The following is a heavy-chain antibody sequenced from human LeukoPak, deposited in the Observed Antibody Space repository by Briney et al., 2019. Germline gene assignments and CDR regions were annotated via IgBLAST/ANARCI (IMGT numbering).Heavy chain of an antibody. CDR3: ARPYSSGFIYYFDQ. CDR2: ISYDGSNK. CDR1: GFTFSSYA. D-gene: IGHD6-19*01. J-gene: IGHJ4*02. Sequence: PGGSLRLSCAASGFTFSSYAMHWVRQAPGKGLDWVAVISYDGSNKYYADSVKGRFTISRDNSKNTLYLQMNSLRAEDTAVYYCARPYSSGFIYYFDQWGQGTLVTVSS. V-gene: IGHV3-30*04.